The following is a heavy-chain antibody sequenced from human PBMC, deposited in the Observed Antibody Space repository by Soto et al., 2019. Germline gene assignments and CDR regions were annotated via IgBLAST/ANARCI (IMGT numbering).Heavy chain of an antibody. Sequence: KVSCKASGYTFTSYYMHWVRQAPGQGLEWMGIINPSGGSTSYAQKFQGRVTMTRDTSTSTVYMELSSLRSEDTAVYYCARGRGPSTVTDAFDIWGQGTMVTVSS. CDR2: INPSGGST. CDR1: GYTFTSYY. V-gene: IGHV1-46*01. D-gene: IGHD4-17*01. CDR3: ARGRGPSTVTDAFDI. J-gene: IGHJ3*02.